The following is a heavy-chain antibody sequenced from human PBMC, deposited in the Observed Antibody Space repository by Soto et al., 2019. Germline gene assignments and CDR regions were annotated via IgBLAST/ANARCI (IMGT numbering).Heavy chain of an antibody. V-gene: IGHV1-69*13. J-gene: IGHJ6*02. D-gene: IGHD2-2*01. CDR2: IIPIFGTA. Sequence: SVKVSCKASGGTFSSYAISWVRQAPGQGLEWMGGIIPIFGTANYAQKFQGRVTITADESTSTAYMELSSLRSEEPAVYYCASRDCSSTSCHQYGMDVWGQGTTVTVSS. CDR1: GGTFSSYA. CDR3: ASRDCSSTSCHQYGMDV.